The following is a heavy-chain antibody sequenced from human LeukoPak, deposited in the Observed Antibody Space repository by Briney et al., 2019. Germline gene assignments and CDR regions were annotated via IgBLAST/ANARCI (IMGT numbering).Heavy chain of an antibody. CDR3: AKVAGYSSGWCHY. CDR1: GFTFSSDA. D-gene: IGHD6-19*01. J-gene: IGHJ4*02. V-gene: IGHV3-23*01. Sequence: GGCLRLSCAASGFTFSSDAMSSVRQAPGKGLEWVSAISGSGGSTYYADSVKGRFTISSDNSKNTLYLQMNSLRAEDTAVYCCAKVAGYSSGWCHYWGQRSLVTVSS. CDR2: ISGSGGST.